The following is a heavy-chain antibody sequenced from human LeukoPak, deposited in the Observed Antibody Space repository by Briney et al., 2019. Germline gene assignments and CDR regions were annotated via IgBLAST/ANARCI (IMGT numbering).Heavy chain of an antibody. CDR1: GLTFSNYA. V-gene: IGHV3-23*01. CDR2: ISDSGGST. CDR3: VREYWYFDL. J-gene: IGHJ2*01. Sequence: GGSLRLSCAASGLTFSNYAMSWVRQAPGKGLEWVSGISDSGGSTYYADSVKGRFIISRDNSKNTLYLQMNSLTAEDTAVYYCVREYWYFDLWGRGTLVTVSS.